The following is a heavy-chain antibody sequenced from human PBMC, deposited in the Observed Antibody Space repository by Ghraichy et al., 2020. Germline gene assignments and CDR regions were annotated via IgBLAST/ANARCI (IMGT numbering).Heavy chain of an antibody. CDR2: ISGSGGST. D-gene: IGHD2-2*01. J-gene: IGHJ6*02. CDR3: AKDSGYCSSTSCYPYYYYYGMDV. CDR1: GFTFSSYA. Sequence: GSLRLSCAASGFTFSSYAMSWVRQAPGKGLEWVSAISGSGGSTYYADSVKGRFTISRDNSKNTLYLQMNSLRAEDTAVYYCAKDSGYCSSTSCYPYYYYYGMDVWGQGTTVTVSS. V-gene: IGHV3-23*01.